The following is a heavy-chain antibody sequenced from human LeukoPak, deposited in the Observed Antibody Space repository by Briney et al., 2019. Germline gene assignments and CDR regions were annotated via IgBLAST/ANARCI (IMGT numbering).Heavy chain of an antibody. V-gene: IGHV5-51*01. CDR1: GYSFTSYW. CDR2: MYPGDSDT. CDR3: ARQGGRYSSSPLHWFDP. J-gene: IGHJ5*02. Sequence: GESLKISCKGSGYSFTSYWIGWVRQMPGKGLEWMGIMYPGDSDTRYSPSSQGQVTISADKSISTAYLQWSSLKASDTAMYYCARQGGRYSSSPLHWFDPWGQGTLVTVSS. D-gene: IGHD6-6*01.